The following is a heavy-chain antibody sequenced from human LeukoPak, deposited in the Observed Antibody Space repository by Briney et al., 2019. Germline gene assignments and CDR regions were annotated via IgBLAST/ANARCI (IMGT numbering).Heavy chain of an antibody. J-gene: IGHJ4*02. D-gene: IGHD3-22*01. CDR3: AREQRRWYYYDSSGPLHTQTLDY. V-gene: IGHV3-33*01. CDR1: GFTFSSCG. CDR2: IWYDGSNK. Sequence: PGRSLRLSCAASGFTFSSCGMHWVRQAPGKGLEWVAVIWYDGSNKYYADSVKGRFTISRDNSKNTLYLQMNSLRAEDTAVYYCAREQRRWYYYDSSGPLHTQTLDYWGQGTLVTVSS.